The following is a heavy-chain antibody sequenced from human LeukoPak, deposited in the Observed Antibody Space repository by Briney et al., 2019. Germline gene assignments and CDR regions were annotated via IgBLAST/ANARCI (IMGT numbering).Heavy chain of an antibody. D-gene: IGHD3-22*01. CDR3: AELDSSGYYGY. Sequence: GASVKVSCKASGGTFSSYAISRVRQAPGQGLEWMGGIIPIFGTANYAQKFQGRVTITADESTSTAYMELSSLRSEDTAVYYCAELDSSGYYGYWGQGTLVTVSS. V-gene: IGHV1-69*13. CDR1: GGTFSSYA. J-gene: IGHJ4*02. CDR2: IIPIFGTA.